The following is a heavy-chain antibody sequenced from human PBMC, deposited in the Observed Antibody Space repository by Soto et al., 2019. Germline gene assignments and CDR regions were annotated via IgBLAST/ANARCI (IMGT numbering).Heavy chain of an antibody. J-gene: IGHJ6*02. D-gene: IGHD3-10*01. CDR2: ISSSSSYI. CDR3: ARDRGGYYSSSPGSYYYYGMDV. CDR1: GFTFSSYS. V-gene: IGHV3-21*01. Sequence: NLGGSLRLSCAASGFTFSSYSMNWVRQAPGKGLEWVSSISSSSSYIYYADSVKGRFTISRDNAKNSLYLQMNSLRAEDTAVYYCARDRGGYYSSSPGSYYYYGMDVWGQGTTVTVSS.